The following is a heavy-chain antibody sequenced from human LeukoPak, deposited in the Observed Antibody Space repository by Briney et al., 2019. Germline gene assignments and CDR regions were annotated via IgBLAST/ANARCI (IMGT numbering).Heavy chain of an antibody. D-gene: IGHD3-22*01. V-gene: IGHV3-30-3*01. CDR1: GFTFSSYA. CDR2: ISYDGSNK. CDR3: ARGNHDSSHFDY. J-gene: IGHJ4*02. Sequence: PGGSLRLSCAASGFTFSSYAMHWVRQAPGKELEWVAVISYDGSNKYYADSVKGRFTISRDNSKNTLYLQMNSLRAEDTAVYYCARGNHDSSHFDYWGQGTLVTVSS.